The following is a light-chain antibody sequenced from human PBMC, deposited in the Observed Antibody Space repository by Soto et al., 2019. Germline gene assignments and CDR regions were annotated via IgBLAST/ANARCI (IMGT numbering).Light chain of an antibody. Sequence: QAVVTKEPSLTVSPGGTVTLPCGSRPGAVTSGHYPYWFQQKPGQAPRTLIYDTSNKHSWTPARFSGSLLGGKAALTLSGAQPEDEAEYYCLLSYSGARHVVFGGGTKRTVL. CDR1: PGAVTSGHY. CDR3: LLSYSGARHVV. V-gene: IGLV7-46*01. CDR2: DTS. J-gene: IGLJ2*01.